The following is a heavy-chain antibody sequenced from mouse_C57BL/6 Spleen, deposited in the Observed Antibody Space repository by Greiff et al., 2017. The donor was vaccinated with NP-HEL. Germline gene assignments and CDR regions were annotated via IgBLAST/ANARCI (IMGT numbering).Heavy chain of an antibody. Sequence: VQGVESGAELVRPGASVTLSCKASGYTFTDYEMHWVKQTPVHGLEWIGAIDPETGGTAYNQKFKGKAILTADKSSSTAYIELRSLTSEDSAVYCCTRWPHSYGSSSGNFDVWGTEATVPVSS. V-gene: IGHV1-15*01. CDR1: GYTFTDYE. D-gene: IGHD1-1*01. CDR3: TRWPHSYGSSSGNFDV. CDR2: IDPETGGT. J-gene: IGHJ1*03.